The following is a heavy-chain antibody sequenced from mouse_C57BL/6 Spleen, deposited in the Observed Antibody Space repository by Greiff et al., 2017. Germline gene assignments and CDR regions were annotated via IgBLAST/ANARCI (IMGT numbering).Heavy chain of an antibody. V-gene: IGHV7-1*01. D-gene: IGHD2-1*01. CDR3: AIDAGGNYRYAMDY. J-gene: IGHJ4*01. Sequence: DVQLVESGGGLVQSGRSLRLSCATSGFTFSDFYMEWVRPAPGKGLEWIAASRNKANDYTTEYSASVKGRFIVSSDTSQSILYLQMNALRAEDTAIYYCAIDAGGNYRYAMDYWGQGTSVTVSS. CDR1: GFTFSDFY. CDR2: SRNKANDYTT.